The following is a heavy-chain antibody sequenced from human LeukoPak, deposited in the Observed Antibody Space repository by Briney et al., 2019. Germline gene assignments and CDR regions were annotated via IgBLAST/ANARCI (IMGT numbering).Heavy chain of an antibody. CDR1: GFTFRSYG. Sequence: RTGGSLRLSCAASGFTFRSYGMHWVRQAPGKGLEWVAIIWYDGSNKYYADSVKGRITISRDNSKNTLYLQMNSLRAEDTAVYYCATVRGCGGDCYYIDYWGQGTLVTVSS. D-gene: IGHD2-21*02. CDR2: IWYDGSNK. J-gene: IGHJ4*02. CDR3: ATVRGCGGDCYYIDY. V-gene: IGHV3-33*01.